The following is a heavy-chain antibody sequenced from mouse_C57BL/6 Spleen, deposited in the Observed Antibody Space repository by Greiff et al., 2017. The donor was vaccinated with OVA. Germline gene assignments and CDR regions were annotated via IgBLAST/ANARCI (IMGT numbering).Heavy chain of an antibody. Sequence: QVTLKESGPGILQSSQTLSLTCSFSGFSLSTSGMGVSWIRQPSGKGLEWLAHIYWDDDKRYNPFLKSRLTISKDTSRNQVFLKITSVDTADTATYYCARDYGSSYEGFAYWGQGTLVTVSA. D-gene: IGHD1-1*01. J-gene: IGHJ3*01. CDR3: ARDYGSSYEGFAY. V-gene: IGHV8-12*01. CDR1: GFSLSTSGMG. CDR2: IYWDDDK.